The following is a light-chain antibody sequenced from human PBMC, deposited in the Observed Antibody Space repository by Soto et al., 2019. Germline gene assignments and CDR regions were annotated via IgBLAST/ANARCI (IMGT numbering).Light chain of an antibody. V-gene: IGKV3-11*01. J-gene: IGKJ4*01. Sequence: ESVLTQSPATLSLSRGERATLSWRASQSVSSYLAWYQQKPGQAPRLLLYDASNRATGIPARFSGSGSGTDFTLTISSLEPEDFAVYYCQQRSNWPLTFGGGTKVDIK. CDR3: QQRSNWPLT. CDR1: QSVSSY. CDR2: DAS.